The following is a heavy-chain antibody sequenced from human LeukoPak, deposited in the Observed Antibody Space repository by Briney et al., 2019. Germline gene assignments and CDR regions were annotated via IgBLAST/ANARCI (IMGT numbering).Heavy chain of an antibody. V-gene: IGHV1-2*06. CDR3: ALRLSTYYYDSSGLYGDY. CDR1: GYTFTGYY. D-gene: IGHD3-22*01. J-gene: IGHJ4*02. CDR2: INPNSGGT. Sequence: ASVKVSCKASGYTFTGYYMHWVRQAPGQRLEWMGRINPNSGGTNYAQKFQGRVTMTRDTSISTAYMELSRLRSDDTAVYYCALRLSTYYYDSSGLYGDYWGQGTLLTVSS.